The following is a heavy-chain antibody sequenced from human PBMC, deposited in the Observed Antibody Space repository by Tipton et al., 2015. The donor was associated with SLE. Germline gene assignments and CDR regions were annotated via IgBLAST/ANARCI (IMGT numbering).Heavy chain of an antibody. D-gene: IGHD2-8*01. Sequence: TLSLTCTVSGGSISSSSYYWGWIRQPPGKGLEWIGYIYYSGSTNYNPSLKSRVTISVDTSKNQFSLKLSSVTAADTAVYYCAGLMVYAMGFQHWGQGTLVTVSS. CDR1: GGSISSSSYY. V-gene: IGHV4-61*05. J-gene: IGHJ1*01. CDR3: AGLMVYAMGFQH. CDR2: IYYSGST.